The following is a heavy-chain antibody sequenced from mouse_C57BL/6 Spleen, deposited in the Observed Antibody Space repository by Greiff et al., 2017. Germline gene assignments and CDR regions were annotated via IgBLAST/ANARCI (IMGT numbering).Heavy chain of an antibody. Sequence: LVESGAELVKPGASVKISCKASGYAFSSYWMNWVKQRPGKGLEWIGQIYPGDGDTNYNGKFKGKATLTADKSSSTAYMQLSSLTSEDSAVYFCARPTYYYGSSYFDYWGQGTTLTVSS. CDR3: ARPTYYYGSSYFDY. J-gene: IGHJ2*01. V-gene: IGHV1-80*01. CDR2: IYPGDGDT. CDR1: GYAFSSYW. D-gene: IGHD1-1*01.